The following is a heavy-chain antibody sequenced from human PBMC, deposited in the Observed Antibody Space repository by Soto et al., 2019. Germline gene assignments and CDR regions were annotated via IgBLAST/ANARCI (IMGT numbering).Heavy chain of an antibody. CDR2: IYYSGST. CDR3: ARVGGFGATTIDY. Sequence: PSETLALTCTVSGGSISSGDYYWSWIRQPPGKGLEWIGYIYYSGSTYYNPSLKSRVTISVDTSKNQFSLKLSSVTAADTAVYYCARVGGFGATTIDYWGQGTLVTXSS. D-gene: IGHD3-10*01. CDR1: GGSISSGDYY. J-gene: IGHJ4*02. V-gene: IGHV4-30-4*01.